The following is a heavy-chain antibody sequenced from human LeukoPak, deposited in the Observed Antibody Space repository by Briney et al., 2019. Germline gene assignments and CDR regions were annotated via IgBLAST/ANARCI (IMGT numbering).Heavy chain of an antibody. CDR1: GFTFSRYW. CDR3: ARDSYYYMDV. V-gene: IGHV3-74*01. Sequence: GGSLRLXCAASGFTFSRYWMHWVRQAPGEELLWVSRIFSDGSSTNYADSVKGRFTISRDNAKNTLYLQMNSLRVEDTAVYFCARDSYYYMDVWGKGTTVTVSS. J-gene: IGHJ6*03. CDR2: IFSDGSST.